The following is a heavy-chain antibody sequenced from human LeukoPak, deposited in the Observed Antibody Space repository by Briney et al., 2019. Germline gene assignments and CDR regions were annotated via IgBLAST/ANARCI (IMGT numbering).Heavy chain of an antibody. D-gene: IGHD3-10*01. V-gene: IGHV4-38-2*01. CDR2: IYHIGST. J-gene: IGHJ5*02. CDR1: GYSISSGYY. CDR3: ASSYYGSGVNWFDP. Sequence: PSETLSLTSAVSGYSISSGYYWGWIRQPPGKWLEWIGSIYHIGSTYYNPSLKSRVTISVDTSKNQFSLKLSSVTAADTAVYYCASSYYGSGVNWFDPWGQGTLVTVSS.